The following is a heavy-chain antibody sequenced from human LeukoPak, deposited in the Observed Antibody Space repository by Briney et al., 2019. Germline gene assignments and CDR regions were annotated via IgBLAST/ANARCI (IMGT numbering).Heavy chain of an antibody. Sequence: SETLSLTCTVSGYSISSGYYWGWIRQPPGKGLEWIGSIYHSGSTYYNLSLKSPVTISVDTSKNQFSLKLICVTATAAAVYYCXRVLRGYCSSTSCCYFDYWGQGTLVTVSS. CDR1: GYSISSGYY. J-gene: IGHJ4*02. V-gene: IGHV4-38-2*02. D-gene: IGHD2-2*01. CDR2: IYHSGST. CDR3: XRVLRGYCSSTSCCYFDY.